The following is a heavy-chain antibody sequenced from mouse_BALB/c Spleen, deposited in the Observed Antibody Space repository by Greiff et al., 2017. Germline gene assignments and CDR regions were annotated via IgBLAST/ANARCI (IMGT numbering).Heavy chain of an antibody. CDR2: ISSGSSTI. V-gene: IGHV5-17*02. D-gene: IGHD2-4*01. J-gene: IGHJ4*01. CDR1: GFTFSSFA. CDR3: ARSGDYDYAMDY. Sequence: EVNVVESGGGLVQPGGSRKLSCAASGFTFSSFAMHWVRQAPEKGLEWVAYISSGSSTIYYADTVKGRFTISRDNPKNTLFLQMTSLRSEDTAMYYCARSGDYDYAMDYWGQGTSVTVSA.